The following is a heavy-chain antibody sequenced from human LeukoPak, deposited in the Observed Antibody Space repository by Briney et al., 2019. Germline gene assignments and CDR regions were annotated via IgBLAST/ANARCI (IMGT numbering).Heavy chain of an antibody. D-gene: IGHD2-15*01. Sequence: PGGSLRLSCAASGFTFSSYEMNWVRQAPGKGLEWVSYISSSGSTIYYADSVKGRFTISRDNAKNSLCLQMNSLRAEDTAVYYCARRGSDDAFDIWGQGTMVTVSS. V-gene: IGHV3-48*03. J-gene: IGHJ3*02. CDR2: ISSSGSTI. CDR3: ARRGSDDAFDI. CDR1: GFTFSSYE.